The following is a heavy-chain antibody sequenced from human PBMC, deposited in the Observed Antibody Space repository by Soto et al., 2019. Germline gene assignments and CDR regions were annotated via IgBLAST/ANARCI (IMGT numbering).Heavy chain of an antibody. CDR1: GGSISSSNW. J-gene: IGHJ6*02. CDR3: ARDQLWFGDFNTWGMDV. D-gene: IGHD3-10*01. Sequence: QVQLRESGPGLVKPSGTLSLTCAVSGGSISSSNWWSWVRQPPGKGLEWIGEIYHSGSTNYNPSLKSRVTISVDKSKNQFSLKLSSVTAADTAVYYCARDQLWFGDFNTWGMDVWGQGTTVTVSS. V-gene: IGHV4-4*02. CDR2: IYHSGST.